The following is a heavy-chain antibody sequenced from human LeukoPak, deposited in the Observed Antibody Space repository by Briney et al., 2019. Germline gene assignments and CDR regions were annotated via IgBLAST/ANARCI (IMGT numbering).Heavy chain of an antibody. CDR1: GFTFSTYE. J-gene: IGHJ6*02. CDR3: ARETTAVAALDV. V-gene: IGHV3-48*03. Sequence: GGSLRLSCAASGFTFSTYEMNWVRQAPGKGLEWLSYISGGGSTVYYADSVKGRFTISRDNAKNSLYLQMNSLRAEDTAIYYCARETTAVAALDVWGQGTTVTVSS. D-gene: IGHD6-19*01. CDR2: ISGGGSTV.